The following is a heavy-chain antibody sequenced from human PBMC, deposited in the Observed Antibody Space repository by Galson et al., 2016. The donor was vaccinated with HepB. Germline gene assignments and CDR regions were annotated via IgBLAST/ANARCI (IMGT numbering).Heavy chain of an antibody. CDR1: GFSFSNYA. CDR2: ISGSGHST. CDR3: AKVSDDYSDYRRSYYYYYMGV. Sequence: SLRLSCAASGFSFSNYAMNWVRQAPGKGLEWVSVISGSGHSTNYADSVKGRITISRDNSKSTLYLQMNGLRAEDTAVYYCAKVSDDYSDYRRSYYYYYMGVWGKGTAVTVSS. D-gene: IGHD4-11*01. J-gene: IGHJ6*03. V-gene: IGHV3-23*01.